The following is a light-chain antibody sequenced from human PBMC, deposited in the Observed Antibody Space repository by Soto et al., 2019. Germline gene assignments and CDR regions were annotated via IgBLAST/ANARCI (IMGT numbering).Light chain of an antibody. CDR2: DTF. CDR1: QSVNNNY. V-gene: IGKV3D-20*02. Sequence: EIVLMQSPGTLSLSPGEGATLSCRASQSVNNNYLAWYQQKPGQAPTVLIFDTFRRATGVPDRFSGSGSGTDFTLTISRLEPEDFATYYCQQANSFPFTFGPGTKVDI. CDR3: QQANSFPFT. J-gene: IGKJ3*01.